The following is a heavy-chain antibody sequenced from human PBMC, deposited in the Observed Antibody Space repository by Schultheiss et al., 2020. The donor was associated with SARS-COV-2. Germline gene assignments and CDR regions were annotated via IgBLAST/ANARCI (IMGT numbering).Heavy chain of an antibody. Sequence: GESLKISCAASGFTFSSYWMSWVRQAPGKGLEWVSSISSSSSYIYYADSVKGRFTISRDNAKKSLDLQMNSLRAEDTAVYYCARDATLEWLFADPIVDWYFDLWGRGTLVTVSS. CDR1: GFTFSSYW. J-gene: IGHJ2*01. CDR3: ARDATLEWLFADPIVDWYFDL. D-gene: IGHD3-3*01. CDR2: ISSSSSYI. V-gene: IGHV3-21*01.